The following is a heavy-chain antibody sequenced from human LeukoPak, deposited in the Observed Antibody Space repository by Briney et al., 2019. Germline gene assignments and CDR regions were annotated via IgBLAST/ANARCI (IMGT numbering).Heavy chain of an antibody. D-gene: IGHD6-13*01. Sequence: ASGKVCCKASGYTFTVYYMHWVRQAPGQGLEWMGWINPNSGGTNYAQKFQVRVSMTRDTSISTAYMELSRLRSDDTAVYYCARVTAAAYSYYGMDVWGQGTTVTVSS. V-gene: IGHV1-2*02. CDR3: ARVTAAAYSYYGMDV. J-gene: IGHJ6*02. CDR1: GYTFTVYY. CDR2: INPNSGGT.